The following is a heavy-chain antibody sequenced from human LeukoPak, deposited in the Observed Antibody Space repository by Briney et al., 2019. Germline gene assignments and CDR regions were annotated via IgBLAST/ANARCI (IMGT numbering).Heavy chain of an antibody. CDR3: ARGGSGYDSRLAGFDY. D-gene: IGHD5-12*01. J-gene: IGHJ4*02. CDR2: ISSSSSYI. CDR1: GFTFSDYY. Sequence: GGSLRLSCAASGFTFSDYYMSWIRQAPGKGLEWVSPISSSSSYIYYADSVKGRFTISRDNAENSLYLQMNSLRAEDTAVYYCARGGSGYDSRLAGFDYWGQGTLVTVSS. V-gene: IGHV3-11*06.